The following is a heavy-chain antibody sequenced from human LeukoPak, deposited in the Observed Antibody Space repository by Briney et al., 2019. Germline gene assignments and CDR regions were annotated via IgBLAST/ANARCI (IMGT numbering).Heavy chain of an antibody. CDR2: ISSSGSTI. J-gene: IGHJ1*01. D-gene: IGHD6-13*01. V-gene: IGHV3-11*01. CDR3: AGYSSSWTEYFQH. CDR1: GFTFSDYY. Sequence: GGSLRLSCAASGFTFSDYYMSWIRQAPGKGLEWVSYISSSGSTIYYADSVKGRFTISRDNAKNSLYLQMNSLRSDDTAVYYCAGYSSSWTEYFQHWGQGTLVTVSS.